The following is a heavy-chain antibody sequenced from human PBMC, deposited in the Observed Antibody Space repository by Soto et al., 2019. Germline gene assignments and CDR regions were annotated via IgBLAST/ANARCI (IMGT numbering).Heavy chain of an antibody. Sequence: GESRKISCKGSGYSFTSYWIGWVRQMPGKGLERMGIIYPGDSDTRYSPSFQGQVTISADKSITTTYLQWSSLKASDTAIYYCARLLDTSGWYDYWGQATLVTVSS. CDR2: IYPGDSDT. V-gene: IGHV5-51*01. D-gene: IGHD6-19*01. CDR1: GYSFTSYW. CDR3: ARLLDTSGWYDY. J-gene: IGHJ4*02.